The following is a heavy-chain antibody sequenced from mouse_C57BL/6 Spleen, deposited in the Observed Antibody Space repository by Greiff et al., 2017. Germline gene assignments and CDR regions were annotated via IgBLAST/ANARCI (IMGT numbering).Heavy chain of an antibody. CDR1: GYTFTSYW. Sequence: VQLQQPGAELVKPGASVTLSCKASGYTFTSYWMHWVKQRPGQGLEWIGMIHPNSGSTNYNEKVKSKATLTVDKASGTAYMQLSSLTAEDSAVYYCARYGNYEGLFAYWGQGTLVTVSA. CDR3: ARYGNYEGLFAY. J-gene: IGHJ3*01. D-gene: IGHD2-1*01. CDR2: IHPNSGST. V-gene: IGHV1-64*01.